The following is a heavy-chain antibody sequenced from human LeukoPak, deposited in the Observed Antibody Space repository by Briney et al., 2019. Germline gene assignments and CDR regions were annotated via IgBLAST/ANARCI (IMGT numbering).Heavy chain of an antibody. D-gene: IGHD6-13*01. CDR1: GYTFTSHD. J-gene: IGHJ4*02. CDR3: ARLHSGYSSSWYYFDY. CDR2: MNPNSGNT. Sequence: ASVKVSFKASGYTFTSHDINWVLQPTGQGLEWMGWMNPNSGNTDYAQKFQARVTMTKYTSIIKDNTELSSLKSEDTAVHYCARLHSGYSSSWYYFDYWGQGTLVTVSS. V-gene: IGHV1-8*01.